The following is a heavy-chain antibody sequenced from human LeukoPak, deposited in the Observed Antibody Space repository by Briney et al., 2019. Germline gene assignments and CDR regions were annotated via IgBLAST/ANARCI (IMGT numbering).Heavy chain of an antibody. CDR2: IYYGGST. V-gene: IGHV4-39*01. CDR1: GGSISSSNYY. Sequence: SETLSLTCTVSGGSISSSNYYWGWIRQPPGKGLEWIGTIYYGGSTYYSPSLKSRVTISVDTSKNQFSLKLSSVTAADTAVYFCAGVRGIISRNWFDPWGHGTLVTASS. D-gene: IGHD3-10*01. J-gene: IGHJ5*02. CDR3: AGVRGIISRNWFDP.